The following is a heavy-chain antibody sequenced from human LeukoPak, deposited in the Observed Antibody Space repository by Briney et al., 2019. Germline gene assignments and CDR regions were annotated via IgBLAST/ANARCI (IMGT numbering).Heavy chain of an antibody. CDR1: GFTFSNFG. V-gene: IGHV3-30*18. J-gene: IGHJ4*02. CDR2: ISYDGKVT. D-gene: IGHD3-10*01. CDR3: AKERDYRVSTSCDY. Sequence: GEPLRLSCAASGFTFSNFGMHWVRQAPGKGLEGMAIISYDGKVTYYADSVKGRFTISRDNSKNTLYLQMTSLRGEDTALYYCAKERDYRVSTSCDYWGQGTQVTVSS.